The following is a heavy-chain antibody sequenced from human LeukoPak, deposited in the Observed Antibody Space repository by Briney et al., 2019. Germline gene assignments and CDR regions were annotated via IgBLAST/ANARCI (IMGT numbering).Heavy chain of an antibody. CDR3: ATAPSGDYGDSCNWFDP. CDR2: FDPEDGET. D-gene: IGHD4-17*01. CDR1: GYTLTELS. J-gene: IGHJ5*02. V-gene: IGHV1-24*01. Sequence: ASVKVSCKVSGYTLTELSMHWVRQAPGKGLEWMGGFDPEDGETIYAQKFQGRVTMTEDTSTDTAYMELSSLRSEDTAVYYCATAPSGDYGDSCNWFDPWGQGTLVTVSS.